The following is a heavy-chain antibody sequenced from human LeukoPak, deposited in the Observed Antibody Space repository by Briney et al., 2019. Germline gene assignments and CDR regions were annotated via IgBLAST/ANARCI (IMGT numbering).Heavy chain of an antibody. CDR3: VSHVRGVTLHY. D-gene: IGHD3-10*01. CDR2: IIPILGTA. CDR1: GGAFNTYA. V-gene: IGHV1-69*13. Sequence: HGASVKVSCKASGGAFNTYALIWVRQAPGQGLEWMGGIIPILGTANYAQKFQGRVTITADESTSTAYRELSSLRSEDTAVYYCVSHVRGVTLHYWGQGTLVTVSS. J-gene: IGHJ4*02.